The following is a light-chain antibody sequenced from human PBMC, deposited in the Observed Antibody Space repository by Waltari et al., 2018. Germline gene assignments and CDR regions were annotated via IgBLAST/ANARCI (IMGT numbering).Light chain of an antibody. Sequence: SYELTQPPSVSVSPGQTARITCSGDALPKQYADWYQQKPGQAPVLVIYKDSERPSGIPERFSGSSSGTTVTLTISGVQAEDEADYYCQSADSSGTPWVFGTGTKVTVL. J-gene: IGLJ1*01. CDR1: ALPKQY. CDR3: QSADSSGTPWV. CDR2: KDS. V-gene: IGLV3-25*02.